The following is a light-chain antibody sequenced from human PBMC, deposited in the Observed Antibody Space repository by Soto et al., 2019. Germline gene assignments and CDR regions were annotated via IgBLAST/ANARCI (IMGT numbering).Light chain of an antibody. J-gene: IGKJ1*01. V-gene: IGKV3-20*01. CDR3: QQYGSSPKT. Sequence: EIVLTQSPGTLSLSPGERATLSCRASQSVNSNYLAWYQQKPGQAPRLLIYGASSKATGIPDRFSGNGSGTDFTLTIIRLEPEDFAVYYCQQYGSSPKTFGQGTKVDIK. CDR1: QSVNSNY. CDR2: GAS.